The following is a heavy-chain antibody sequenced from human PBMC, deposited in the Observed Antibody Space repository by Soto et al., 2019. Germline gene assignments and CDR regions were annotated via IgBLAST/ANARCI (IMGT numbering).Heavy chain of an antibody. V-gene: IGHV3-23*01. CDR1: GFTFSSYA. CDR3: AKGRESSGSYRPFDY. Sequence: EVQVLESGGGLGQPGGSLRLSCAASGFTFSSYAMSLVRQAPGKGLEWVSGISGGGVATNYADYVKGGFTISRDNSKNTLYLQMNSLRAEDTAVYYCAKGRESSGSYRPFDYWGQGTLVTVSS. D-gene: IGHD3-22*01. CDR2: ISGGGVAT. J-gene: IGHJ4*02.